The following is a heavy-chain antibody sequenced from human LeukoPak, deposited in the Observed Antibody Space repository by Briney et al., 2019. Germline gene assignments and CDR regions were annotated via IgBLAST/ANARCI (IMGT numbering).Heavy chain of an antibody. Sequence: SETLSLTCAVYGGSFSGYYWSWIRQPPGKGLEWIGEINHSGSTNYNPSLKSRVTISVDTSKNQFSLKLSSVTAADTAVYYCARRSGIVVVPAAMSPRTYNWFDPWGQGTLVTVSS. D-gene: IGHD2-2*01. J-gene: IGHJ5*02. V-gene: IGHV4-34*01. CDR3: ARRSGIVVVPAAMSPRTYNWFDP. CDR1: GGSFSGYY. CDR2: INHSGST.